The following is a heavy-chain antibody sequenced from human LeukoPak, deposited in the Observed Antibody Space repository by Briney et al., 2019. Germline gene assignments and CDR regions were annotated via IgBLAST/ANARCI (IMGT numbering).Heavy chain of an antibody. V-gene: IGHV1-46*01. D-gene: IGHD3-10*01. J-gene: IGHJ6*03. CDR2: INPSGGST. CDR3: ARGPRITVIRGGQWYCYMDV. CDR1: GYSFSNYA. Sequence: ASVKVSCKASGYSFSNYAMNWVRQAPGQGLEWMGLINPSGGSTNYAQKFQGRVTMTRDTSMSTVYMELSSLRSEDTAVYYCARGPRITVIRGGQWYCYMDVWGKGTTVTISS.